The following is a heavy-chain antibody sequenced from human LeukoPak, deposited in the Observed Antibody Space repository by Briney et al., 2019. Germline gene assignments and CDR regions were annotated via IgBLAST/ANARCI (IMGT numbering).Heavy chain of an antibody. V-gene: IGHV1-18*01. CDR2: ISAYNGNT. D-gene: IGHD3-10*01. CDR1: GYTFTSYG. J-gene: IGHJ4*02. Sequence: ASVKVSCKASGYTFTSYGISWVRQAPGQGLEWMGWISAYNGNTSYAQKLQGRVAMTTDTSTSTAYMELRSLRSDDTAVYYCARADYGSGSYSLGYWGQGTLVTVSS. CDR3: ARADYGSGSYSLGY.